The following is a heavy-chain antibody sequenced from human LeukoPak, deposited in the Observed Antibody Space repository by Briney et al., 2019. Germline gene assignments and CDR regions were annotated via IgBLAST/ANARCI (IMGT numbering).Heavy chain of an antibody. CDR3: ARDGSRYCSSTSCYSGYYYYGMDV. CDR1: GFTFSDYY. J-gene: IGHJ6*02. V-gene: IGHV3-11*01. D-gene: IGHD2-2*01. Sequence: GGSLRLSCAASGFTFSDYYMSWIRQAPGMGLEWVSYISSSDSTIYYADSVKGRFTISRDNAKNSLYLQLNSLRAEDTAVYYCARDGSRYCSSTSCYSGYYYYGMDVWGQGTTVTASS. CDR2: ISSSDSTI.